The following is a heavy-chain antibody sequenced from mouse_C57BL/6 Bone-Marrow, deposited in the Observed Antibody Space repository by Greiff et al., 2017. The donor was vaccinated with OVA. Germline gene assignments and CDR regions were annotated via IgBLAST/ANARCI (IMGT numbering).Heavy chain of an antibody. CDR1: GYTFTDYE. J-gene: IGHJ2*01. Sequence: QVHVKQSGAELVRPGASVTLSCKASGYTFTDYEMHWVKQTPVHGLEWIGAIDPETGGTAYNQKVKGKAILTADKSSSTAHMALRSLTSEDSAVYYCTGPHGDYWGQGTTLTVSS. V-gene: IGHV1-15*01. CDR2: IDPETGGT. CDR3: TGPHGDY.